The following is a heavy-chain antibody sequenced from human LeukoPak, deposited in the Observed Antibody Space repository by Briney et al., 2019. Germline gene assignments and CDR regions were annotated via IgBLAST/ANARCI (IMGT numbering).Heavy chain of an antibody. D-gene: IGHD4-17*01. CDR2: IIPILGIA. V-gene: IGHV1-69*04. CDR1: GGTFSSYA. Sequence: GASVKVSCKASGGTFSSYAISWVRQAPGQGLEWMGRIIPILGIANYAQKFQGRVTITADKSTSTAYMELSSLRSEDTAVYYCARDRGPTVTTLYGHWFDPWGQGTLVTVSS. J-gene: IGHJ5*02. CDR3: ARDRGPTVTTLYGHWFDP.